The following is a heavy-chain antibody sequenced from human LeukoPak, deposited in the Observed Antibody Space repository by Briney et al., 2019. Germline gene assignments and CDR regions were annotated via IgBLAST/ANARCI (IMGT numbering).Heavy chain of an antibody. D-gene: IGHD6-19*01. CDR1: GFTFSSYA. CDR2: ISGSGGST. Sequence: GGSLRLSCAASGFTFSSYAMSWVRQAPGKGLEWVSAISGSGGSTYYADSVKGRFTISRDNAKNSLYLQMNSLRAEDTAVYYCARDVGGSVAGRKTWYFDLWGRGTLVTVSS. CDR3: ARDVGGSVAGRKTWYFDL. J-gene: IGHJ2*01. V-gene: IGHV3-23*01.